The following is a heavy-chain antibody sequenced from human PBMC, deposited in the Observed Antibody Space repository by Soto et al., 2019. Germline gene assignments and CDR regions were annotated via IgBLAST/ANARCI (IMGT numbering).Heavy chain of an antibody. V-gene: IGHV4-30-4*01. Sequence: QVQLQESGPGLVKPSQTLSLTCTIAGGSISSGDYYWSWIRQPPGKGLEWIGHIYDSGSTYNNPSLNSRVTISIYPSENQFSLNLRSVTAADTAVYYCARGLSGDKVDSWGQGTLVTVSS. CDR1: GGSISSGDYY. J-gene: IGHJ4*02. CDR2: IYDSGST. CDR3: ARGLSGDKVDS. D-gene: IGHD1-1*01.